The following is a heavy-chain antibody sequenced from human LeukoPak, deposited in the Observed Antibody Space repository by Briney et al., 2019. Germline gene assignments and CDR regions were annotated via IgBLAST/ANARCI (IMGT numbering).Heavy chain of an antibody. CDR1: GFTFSSYA. CDR3: ARGDSGDWDFAY. V-gene: IGHV3-30*09. J-gene: IGHJ4*02. CDR2: ISYDGSNK. Sequence: GRSLRLSCAASGFTFSSYAMHWVRQAPGKGLEWVAVISYDGSNKYYADSVKGRFAISRDNSKNTLYLQMNSLRGEDTAVYYCARGDSGDWDFAYWGQETLVTVSS. D-gene: IGHD2-21*02.